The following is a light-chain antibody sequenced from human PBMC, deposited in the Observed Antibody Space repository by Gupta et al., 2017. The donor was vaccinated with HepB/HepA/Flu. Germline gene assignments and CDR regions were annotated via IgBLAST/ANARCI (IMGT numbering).Light chain of an antibody. J-gene: IGKJ1*01. CDR1: QSVSSYY. V-gene: IGKV3-20*01. CDR3: QLCGSSPWT. Sequence: DIVLTQSPDTLSLTPGESATLSCRASQSVSSYYLAWYQLRPGQAPRLLIYGASIRSTGIPDRFRGSGSGTDFTLTITTLEPVDFAVYYCQLCGSSPWTFGQGTKVEIK. CDR2: GAS.